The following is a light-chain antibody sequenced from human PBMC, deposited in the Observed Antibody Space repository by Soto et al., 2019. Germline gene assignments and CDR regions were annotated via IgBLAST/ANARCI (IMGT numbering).Light chain of an antibody. CDR1: STVVGAYVY. CDR3: CSYAGTYTYV. V-gene: IGLV2-11*01. J-gene: IGLJ1*01. CDR2: DVY. Sequence: QSVLTQPRPVSGSPGQPLTIPSTGTSTVVGAYVYVSWYQNQPGSAPKLIIYDVYKRPSGVPDRFSGSKSGDTASLTISGLQADDEADYYCCSYAGTYTYVFGTGTKVTVL.